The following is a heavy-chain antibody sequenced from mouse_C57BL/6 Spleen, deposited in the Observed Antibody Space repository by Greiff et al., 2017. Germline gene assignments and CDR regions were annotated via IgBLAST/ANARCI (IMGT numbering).Heavy chain of an antibody. CDR2: IYPRSGNN. Sequence: QVQLQQSGAELARPGASVKLSCTASGYTFTSYGISWVKQRTGQGLEWIGEIYPRSGNNYYNEKFKGKATLTADKSSITAYMDLRRLTSEDTAVFFCARQRDFDYWGQGTTLTVSS. CDR1: GYTFTSYG. V-gene: IGHV1-81*01. J-gene: IGHJ2*01. CDR3: ARQRDFDY.